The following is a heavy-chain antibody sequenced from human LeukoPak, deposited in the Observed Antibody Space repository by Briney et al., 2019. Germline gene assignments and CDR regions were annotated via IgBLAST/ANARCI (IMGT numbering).Heavy chain of an antibody. CDR2: ISAYNGNT. CDR3: ARDPFSGYSSGWYAPSSYYYGMDV. CDR1: GYTFTGYY. Sequence: ASVKVSCKASGYTFTGYYMHWVRQAPGQGLEWMGWISAYNGNTNYAQKLQGRVTMTTDTSTSTAYMELRSLRSDDTAVYYCARDPFSGYSSGWYAPSSYYYGMDVWGQGTTVTVSS. D-gene: IGHD6-19*01. J-gene: IGHJ6*02. V-gene: IGHV1-18*04.